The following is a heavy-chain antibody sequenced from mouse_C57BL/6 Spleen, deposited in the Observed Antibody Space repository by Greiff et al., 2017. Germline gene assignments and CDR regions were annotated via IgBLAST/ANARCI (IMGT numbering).Heavy chain of an antibody. D-gene: IGHD2-4*01. Sequence: EVQLQESGPGLVKPSQSLSLTCSVTGYSITSGYYWNWIRQFPGNKLEWMGYISYDGSNNYNPSLKNRISITRDTSENQFFLKLNSVTTEDTATYYCAREGYYDYGQAWFAYWGQGTLVTVSA. CDR3: AREGYYDYGQAWFAY. CDR2: ISYDGSN. V-gene: IGHV3-6*01. J-gene: IGHJ3*01. CDR1: GYSITSGYY.